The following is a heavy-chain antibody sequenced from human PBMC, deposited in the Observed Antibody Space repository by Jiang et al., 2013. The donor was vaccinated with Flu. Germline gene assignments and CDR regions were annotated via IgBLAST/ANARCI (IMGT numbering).Heavy chain of an antibody. CDR1: GYTLTSYA. J-gene: IGHJ4*02. V-gene: IGHV7-4-1*02. Sequence: QSGSELKKPGASVKVSCKASGYTLTSYAVNWVRQAPGQGLQWMGWINTKTGNPMYAQDFTGRFVFSLDTSVTTAYLQISSLKTEDTAVYYCARDFDYWGQGTPVTVS. CDR3: ARDFDY. CDR2: INTKTGNP.